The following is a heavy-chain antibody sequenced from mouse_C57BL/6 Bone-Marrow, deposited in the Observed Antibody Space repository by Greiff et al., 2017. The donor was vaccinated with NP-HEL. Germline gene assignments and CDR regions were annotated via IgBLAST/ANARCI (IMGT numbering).Heavy chain of an antibody. D-gene: IGHD2-1*01. CDR3: ARGFIYYGNYFDV. CDR2: IYPSDSET. V-gene: IGHV1-61*01. Sequence: KQRPGQGLEWIGNIYPSDSETHYNQKFKDKATLTVDKSSSTAYMQLSSLTSEDSAVYYCARGFIYYGNYFDVWGTGTTVTVSS. J-gene: IGHJ1*03.